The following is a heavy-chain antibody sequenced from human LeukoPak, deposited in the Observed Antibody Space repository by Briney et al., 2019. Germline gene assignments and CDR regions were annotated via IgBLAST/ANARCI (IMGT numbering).Heavy chain of an antibody. CDR3: ARGGYSGYDRTPRIFDY. J-gene: IGHJ4*02. V-gene: IGHV4-39*07. CDR2: IYHSGST. Sequence: PSETLSLTCTVSGGSFSSSSYYWGWIRQPPGKGLEWIGSIYHSGSTYYNPSLKSRATISVDTSKNQFSLKLSSVTAADTAVYYCARGGYSGYDRTPRIFDYWGQGTLVTVSS. D-gene: IGHD5-12*01. CDR1: GGSFSSSSYY.